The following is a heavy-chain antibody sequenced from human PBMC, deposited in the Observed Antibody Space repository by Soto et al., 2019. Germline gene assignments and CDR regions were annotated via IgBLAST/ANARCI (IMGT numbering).Heavy chain of an antibody. V-gene: IGHV4-30-4*01. D-gene: IGHD6-6*01. Sequence: SETLSLTCTVSGGSISSGDYYWSWIRQPPGKGLEWIGYIYYSGRTDYNPSLKSRVIISIDTSKNQFSLNLNSVSAADTAVYYCARDRSNSPDYFDYWGQGTLVTVSS. CDR1: GGSISSGDYY. J-gene: IGHJ4*02. CDR2: IYYSGRT. CDR3: ARDRSNSPDYFDY.